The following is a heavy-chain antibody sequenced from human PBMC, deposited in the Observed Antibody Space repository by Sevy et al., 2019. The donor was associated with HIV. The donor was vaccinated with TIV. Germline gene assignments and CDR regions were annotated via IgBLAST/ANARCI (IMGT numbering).Heavy chain of an antibody. J-gene: IGHJ4*02. Sequence: GGSLRLSCVASTFTFSTYGMHWVRQAPGRGLEWISYISNTGNTISYSDSVRGRFTVSRDNAKNSLFLHMNSLRAEDTATYYCARDLPPSATTVAHFDYWGRGTLVTVSS. V-gene: IGHV3-48*04. D-gene: IGHD4-17*01. CDR3: ARDLPPSATTVAHFDY. CDR1: TFTFSTYG. CDR2: ISNTGNTI.